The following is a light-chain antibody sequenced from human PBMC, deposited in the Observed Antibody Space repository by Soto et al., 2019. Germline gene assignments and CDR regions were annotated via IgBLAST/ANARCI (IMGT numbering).Light chain of an antibody. J-gene: IGKJ1*01. CDR2: GAS. CDR3: QQYNNCPPWT. CDR1: QSVSSN. V-gene: IGKV3-15*01. Sequence: IVMTQSPTTLSVSPGERATLSCRASQSVSSNLAWYQHKPGQAPRLLIYGASARATGIPARFSGSGSGTEFTLTISSLQSEDFAVYYCQQYNNCPPWTFGQGTKVEIK.